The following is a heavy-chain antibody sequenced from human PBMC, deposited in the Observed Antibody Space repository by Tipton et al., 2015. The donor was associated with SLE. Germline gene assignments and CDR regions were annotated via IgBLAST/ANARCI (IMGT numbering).Heavy chain of an antibody. J-gene: IGHJ3*02. D-gene: IGHD2-8*01. Sequence: SLRLSCAASGFSFMTYTMHWVRQAPGKGLEWVAVISSDGKTTFSTDSVKGRFTVSRDNSMNTLFLQMNSLRLDDTALYYCARDAKYGVSALDIWGQGTMVIVSS. CDR2: ISSDGKTT. V-gene: IGHV3-30*04. CDR1: GFSFMTYT. CDR3: ARDAKYGVSALDI.